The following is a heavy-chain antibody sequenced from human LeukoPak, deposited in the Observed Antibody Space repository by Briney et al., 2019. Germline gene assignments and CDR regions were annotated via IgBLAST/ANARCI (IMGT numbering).Heavy chain of an antibody. CDR1: GYFISSGYF. Sequence: SETLSLTCAVSGYFISSGYFWGWIRQPPGKGLQWIGSIYHGGSTYYNPSLKSRVTISVDTSKNQFSLNLSSVTAADTAVYYCARDGTGTLFDYWGQGTLVTVPS. J-gene: IGHJ4*02. CDR2: IYHGGST. D-gene: IGHD1-7*01. V-gene: IGHV4-38-2*02. CDR3: ARDGTGTLFDY.